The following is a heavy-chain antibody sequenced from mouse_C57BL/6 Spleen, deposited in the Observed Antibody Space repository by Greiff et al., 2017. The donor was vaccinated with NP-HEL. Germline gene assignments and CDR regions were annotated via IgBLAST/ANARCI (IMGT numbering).Heavy chain of an antibody. CDR2: IWSDGST. V-gene: IGHV2-6-1*01. Sequence: QVQLKESGPGLVAPSQSLSITCTVSGFSLTSYGVHWVRQPPGKGLEWLVVIWSDGSTTYNSALKSRLSISKDNSKSQVFLKMNSLQTDDTAMYYCARQPIYYDYDGYYYAMDYWGQGTSVTVSA. CDR3: ARQPIYYDYDGYYYAMDY. J-gene: IGHJ4*01. CDR1: GFSLTSYG. D-gene: IGHD2-4*01.